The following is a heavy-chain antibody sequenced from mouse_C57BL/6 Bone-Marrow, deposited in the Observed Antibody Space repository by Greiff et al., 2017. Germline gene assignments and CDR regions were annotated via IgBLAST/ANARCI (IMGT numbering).Heavy chain of an antibody. CDR2: INPNNGGT. CDR3: ARWSYDGYYVDWYFDV. J-gene: IGHJ1*03. D-gene: IGHD2-3*01. V-gene: IGHV1-22*01. Sequence: VQLQQSGPELVKPGASVKMSCKASGYTFTDYNMHWVKQSHGKSLEWIGYINPNNGGTSYNQKFKGKATLTVNKSSSTAYMELRSLTSEDSAFYYCARWSYDGYYVDWYFDVWGTGTTVTVSS. CDR1: GYTFTDYN.